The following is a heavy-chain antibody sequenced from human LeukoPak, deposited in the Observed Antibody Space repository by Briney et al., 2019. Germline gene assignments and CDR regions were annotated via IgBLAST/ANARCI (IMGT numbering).Heavy chain of an antibody. J-gene: IGHJ4*02. CDR1: GYTFTGYY. Sequence: ASVKVSCKASGYTFTGYYMHWVRQAPGQGLELRGRINPNSGGTNYAQKFQGRVTMTRDTSISTAYMELSRLRSDDTAVYYRVGRGDGYKSFDYWGQGTLVTVSS. D-gene: IGHD5-24*01. CDR3: VGRGDGYKSFDY. CDR2: INPNSGGT. V-gene: IGHV1-2*06.